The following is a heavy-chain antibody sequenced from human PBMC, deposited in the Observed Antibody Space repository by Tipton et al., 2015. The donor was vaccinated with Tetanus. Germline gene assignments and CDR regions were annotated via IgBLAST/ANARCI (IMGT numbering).Heavy chain of an antibody. CDR1: GYTFTSYD. D-gene: IGHD6-19*01. J-gene: IGHJ4*02. Sequence: QLVQSGAEVKKPGASVKVSCKASGYTFTSYDINWVRQATGQGLEWMGWTNPNSGNTGYAQKFQGRVTMTRNTSISTAYMELSSLSPEDTAVYYCARGRAVAGRTPLDYWGQGTLVTVSS. V-gene: IGHV1-8*01. CDR2: TNPNSGNT. CDR3: ARGRAVAGRTPLDY.